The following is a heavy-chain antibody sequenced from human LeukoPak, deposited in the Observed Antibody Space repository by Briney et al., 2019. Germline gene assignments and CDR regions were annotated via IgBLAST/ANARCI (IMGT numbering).Heavy chain of an antibody. Sequence: ASVKVSCKASGYTFTSYYVHWVRQAPGQGLEWMGIINPSGGSTSYAQKFQGRVTMTRDTSTSTVYVELSSLRSEDTAVYYCARAYYYDSSGYYNFDYWGQGTLVTVSS. J-gene: IGHJ4*02. CDR1: GYTFTSYY. CDR3: ARAYYYDSSGYYNFDY. D-gene: IGHD3-22*01. V-gene: IGHV1-46*03. CDR2: INPSGGST.